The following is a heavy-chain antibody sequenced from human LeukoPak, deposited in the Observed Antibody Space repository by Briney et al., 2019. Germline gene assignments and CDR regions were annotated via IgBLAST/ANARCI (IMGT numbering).Heavy chain of an antibody. CDR3: ARERDDYFPFDP. J-gene: IGHJ5*02. CDR1: GDSVSSNSAA. Sequence: SQTLSLTCAISGDSVSSNSAAWNWIRQSPSRGLEWLGRTFYRSKWYEDYAVSAKSRITINSDTFNNQFSLHLSSVTPEDTAIYYCARERDDYFPFDPWGQGTLVTVSS. V-gene: IGHV6-1*01. CDR2: TFYRSKWYE. D-gene: IGHD2/OR15-2a*01.